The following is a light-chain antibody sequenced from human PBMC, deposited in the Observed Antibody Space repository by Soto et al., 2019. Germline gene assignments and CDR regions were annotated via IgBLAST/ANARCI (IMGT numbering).Light chain of an antibody. J-gene: IGLJ1*01. CDR2: DIN. V-gene: IGLV2-14*03. Sequence: QSALTQPASVSGTPGQSITISCTGTSSDVGSNTYVSWYQQHPGTAPKLMLYDINKRPSGLANCFAGFKSGNTASLTISGLQAEDEADYYCRSDTSRSLHVFGTGTKLTVL. CDR3: RSDTSRSLHV. CDR1: SSDVGSNTY.